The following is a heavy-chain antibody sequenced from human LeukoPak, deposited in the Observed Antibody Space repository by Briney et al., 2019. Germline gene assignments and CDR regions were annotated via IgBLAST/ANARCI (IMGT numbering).Heavy chain of an antibody. CDR2: ISYDGSNK. V-gene: IGHV3-30-3*01. Sequence: GSLRLSCAASGFTFSSYAMSWVRQAPGKGLEWVAVISYDGSNKYYADSVKGRFTISRDNSKNTLYPQMNSLRAEDTAVYYCAGGYYDILTGYCRDWGQGTLVTVSS. CDR1: GFTFSSYA. CDR3: AGGYYDILTGYCRD. J-gene: IGHJ4*02. D-gene: IGHD3-9*01.